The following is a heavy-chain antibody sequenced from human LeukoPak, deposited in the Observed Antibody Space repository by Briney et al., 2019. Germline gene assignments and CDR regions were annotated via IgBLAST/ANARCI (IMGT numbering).Heavy chain of an antibody. CDR3: ARAEEGYGSGRRENFYYYYMDV. D-gene: IGHD3-10*01. CDR1: GGSISSSSYH. J-gene: IGHJ6*03. Sequence: SETLSLTCTVSGGSISSSSYHWGWIRQPPGKGLQWIGTIHYSGSTNYNASLKSRVTISVDKSKKQFSLKLSSVTAADTAVYYCARAEEGYGSGRRENFYYYYMDVWGKGTTVTISS. V-gene: IGHV4-39*07. CDR2: IHYSGST.